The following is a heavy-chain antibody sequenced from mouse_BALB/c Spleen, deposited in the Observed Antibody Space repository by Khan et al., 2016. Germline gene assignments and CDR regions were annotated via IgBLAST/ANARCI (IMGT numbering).Heavy chain of an antibody. D-gene: IGHD1-1*01. CDR3: ASYYYYTYAMDY. CDR1: GYTFTSYT. V-gene: IGHV1-4*01. CDR2: INPSSGYT. Sequence: VELQESGAELARPGASEKMSCKASGYTFTSYTMHWVKQRPGQGLEWIGYINPSSGYTNYNQKFKDKATLTADKSSSTAYMQLSSLTSEDSAVYYCASYYYYTYAMDYWGQGTSVTVSS. J-gene: IGHJ4*01.